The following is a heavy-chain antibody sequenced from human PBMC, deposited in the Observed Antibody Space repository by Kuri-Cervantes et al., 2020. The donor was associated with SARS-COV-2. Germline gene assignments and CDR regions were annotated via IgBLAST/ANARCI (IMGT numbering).Heavy chain of an antibody. D-gene: IGHD1-26*01. CDR2: ISAYNGNT. CDR3: ARDRGSYYSTDYYYYYMDV. CDR1: GYTFTSYG. Sequence: ASVKVSCKASGYTFTSYGISWVRQAPGQGLEWMGWISAYNGNTNYAQKLQGRVTMTTDTSTSTAYMELRSLRSDDTAVYYCARDRGSYYSTDYYYYYMDVWGKGTTVPSP. J-gene: IGHJ6*03. V-gene: IGHV1-18*01.